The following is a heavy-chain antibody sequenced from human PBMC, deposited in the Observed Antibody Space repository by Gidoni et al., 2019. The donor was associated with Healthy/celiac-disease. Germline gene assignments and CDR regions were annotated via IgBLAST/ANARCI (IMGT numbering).Heavy chain of an antibody. CDR1: GFTFSSYA. V-gene: IGHV3-30-3*01. CDR3: ARGETVYAQFDY. J-gene: IGHJ4*02. Sequence: QVQLVESGGGVVQPGRSLRPSCAASGFTFSSYAMHWVRQAPGKGLEWVAVISYDGSNKYYADSVKGRFTISRDNSKNTLYLQMNSLRAEDTAVYYCARGETVYAQFDYWGQGTLVTVSS. D-gene: IGHD2-8*01. CDR2: ISYDGSNK.